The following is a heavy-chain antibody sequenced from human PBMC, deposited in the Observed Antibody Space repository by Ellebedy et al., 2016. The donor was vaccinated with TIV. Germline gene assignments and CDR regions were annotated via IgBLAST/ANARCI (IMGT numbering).Heavy chain of an antibody. CDR1: GFTFSSYA. D-gene: IGHD3-10*02. Sequence: GGSLRLSXAASGFTFSSYAMSWVRQAPGKGLEWVSVISDSGSHAFYADSVKGRFTISRDNSQYTLYLQMNSLRVEDTAMYYCAKAVRPVDGRGLSITGGNWGQGTLITVSS. J-gene: IGHJ4*02. V-gene: IGHV3-23*01. CDR2: ISDSGSHA. CDR3: AKAVRPVDGRGLSITGGN.